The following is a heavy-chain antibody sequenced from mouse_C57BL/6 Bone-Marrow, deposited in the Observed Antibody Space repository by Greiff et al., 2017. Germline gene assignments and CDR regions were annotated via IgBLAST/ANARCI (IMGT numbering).Heavy chain of an antibody. D-gene: IGHD2-1*01. J-gene: IGHJ3*01. V-gene: IGHV1-81*01. CDR2: IYPRSGNT. Sequence: VQLQQSGAELARPGASVKLSCKASGYTFTSYGISWVKQRTGQGLEWIGEIYPRSGNTYYNEKFKGKATLTADKSSSTAYMELRSLTSEDSAVYFCARNYYGNAWFAYWGQGTLVTVSA. CDR1: GYTFTSYG. CDR3: ARNYYGNAWFAY.